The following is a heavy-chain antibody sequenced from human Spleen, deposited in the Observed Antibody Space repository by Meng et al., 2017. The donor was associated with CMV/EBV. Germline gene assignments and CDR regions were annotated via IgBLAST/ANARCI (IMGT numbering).Heavy chain of an antibody. D-gene: IGHD3-3*01. J-gene: IGHJ4*02. CDR1: GFIFDSFA. V-gene: IGHV3-30-3*01. Sequence: AASGFIFDSFALHWVRQAPGKGLEWVAVISYDGDNKYYADSVKGRFTISRDNSNSTVYLQMNSLRTEDTAVYYCARADYDFWSGSGYWGQGTLVTVSS. CDR2: ISYDGDNK. CDR3: ARADYDFWSGSGY.